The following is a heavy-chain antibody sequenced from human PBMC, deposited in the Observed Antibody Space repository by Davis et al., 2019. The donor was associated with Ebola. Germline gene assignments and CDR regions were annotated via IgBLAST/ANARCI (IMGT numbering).Heavy chain of an antibody. CDR2: IWYDGSNK. CDR3: ARSRSRTMVRGAYYYYGMDV. Sequence: PGGSLSLSCAASGFTFSSYGMHWVRQAPGKGLEWVAVIWYDGSNKCYADSVKGRFTISRDNSKNTLYLQMNSLRAEDTAVYYCARSRSRTMVRGAYYYYGMDVWGQGTTVTVSS. J-gene: IGHJ6*02. D-gene: IGHD3-10*01. V-gene: IGHV3-33*01. CDR1: GFTFSSYG.